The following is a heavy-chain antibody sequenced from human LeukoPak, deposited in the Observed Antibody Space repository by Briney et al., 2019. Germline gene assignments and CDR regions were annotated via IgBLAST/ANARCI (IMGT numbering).Heavy chain of an antibody. V-gene: IGHV3-23*01. CDR2: ISGSGGST. Sequence: GGSLRLSCAASGFTFGSYAMSWVRQAPGEGLEWVSAISGSGGSTYYADCVKGRFTISRDNSKNTLYLQMNSLRAEDTAVYYCAKDSSSRTLGWFDPWGQGTLVTVSS. CDR1: GFTFGSYA. J-gene: IGHJ5*02. D-gene: IGHD2/OR15-2a*01. CDR3: AKDSSSRTLGWFDP.